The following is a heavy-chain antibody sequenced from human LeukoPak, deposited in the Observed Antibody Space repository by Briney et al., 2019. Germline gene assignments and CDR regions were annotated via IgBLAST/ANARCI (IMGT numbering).Heavy chain of an antibody. V-gene: IGHV3-23*01. D-gene: IGHD3-3*01. CDR2: ISGSGGST. CDR3: AKVTHFDFWSGPLLPDY. Sequence: GGSLRLSCAASGFTFSSYAMSWVRQAPGKGLEWVPAISGSGGSTYYADSVKGRFTISRDNSKNTLYLQMNSLRAEDTAVYYCAKVTHFDFWSGPLLPDYWXQGTLVTVSS. CDR1: GFTFSSYA. J-gene: IGHJ4*02.